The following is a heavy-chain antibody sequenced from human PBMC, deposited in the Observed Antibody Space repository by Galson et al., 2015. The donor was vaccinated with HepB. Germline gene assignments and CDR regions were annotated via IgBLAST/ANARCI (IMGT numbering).Heavy chain of an antibody. J-gene: IGHJ3*01. CDR1: NYTFTTFG. CDR3: ARDGGANWNLKCAFEL. Sequence: SVKVSCKASNYTFTTFGIRWVRQAPGQGLEWIGSISDYDGNPNYAQRLQGRVTITTDTSTTTAYMELRSLRSDDTAVYYCARDGGANWNLKCAFELWAEGTTVYVSS. V-gene: IGHV1-18*01. CDR2: ISDYDGNP. D-gene: IGHD1-20*01.